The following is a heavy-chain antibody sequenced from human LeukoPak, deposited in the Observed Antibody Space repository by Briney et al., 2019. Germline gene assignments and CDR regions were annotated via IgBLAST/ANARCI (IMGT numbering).Heavy chain of an antibody. CDR1: GVSFDDYY. CDR3: TRMTTGHDY. V-gene: IGHV4-34*01. CDR2: INHSGYT. Sequence: SETLSLTCAVSGVSFDDYYWAWVRQPPGKGLEWIGEINHSGYTNDSPSLKSQVTLSIDTSRKQFSLNLRSVTVADAGIYYCTRMTTGHDYWGQGTLVTVSS. J-gene: IGHJ4*02. D-gene: IGHD4-17*01.